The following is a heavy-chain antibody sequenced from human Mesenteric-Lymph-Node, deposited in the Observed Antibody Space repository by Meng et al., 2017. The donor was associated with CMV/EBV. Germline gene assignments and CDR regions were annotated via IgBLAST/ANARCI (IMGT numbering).Heavy chain of an antibody. V-gene: IGHV3-21*01. J-gene: IGHJ6*02. CDR3: ARALVDYDFWSGYSYYYYYGMDV. CDR1: GFTFSSYS. D-gene: IGHD3-3*01. Sequence: GGSLRLSCAASGFTFSSYSMNWVRQAPGKGLEWVSSISSSSSYIYYADSVKGRFTISRDNAKNSLYLQMNSLRAEDTAVYYCARALVDYDFWSGYSYYYYYGMDVWGQGTTVTVSS. CDR2: ISSSSSYI.